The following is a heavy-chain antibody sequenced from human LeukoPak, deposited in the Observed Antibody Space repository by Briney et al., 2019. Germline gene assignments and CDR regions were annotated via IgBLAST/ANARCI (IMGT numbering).Heavy chain of an antibody. Sequence: KASETLSLTCAVSGDSISSSHWWSWVRQSPGKGLEWIGEIYHSGNTNYNPSLKSRVAISLDKSSNQFSLRLMSVTAADTAMYYCARDRWGYYYFDYWGQGTLVTVSS. J-gene: IGHJ4*02. CDR2: IYHSGNT. CDR3: ARDRWGYYYFDY. D-gene: IGHD4-23*01. V-gene: IGHV4-4*02. CDR1: GDSISSSHW.